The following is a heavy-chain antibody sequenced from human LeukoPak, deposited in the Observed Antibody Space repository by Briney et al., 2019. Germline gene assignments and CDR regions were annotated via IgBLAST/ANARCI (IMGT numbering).Heavy chain of an antibody. J-gene: IGHJ4*02. CDR1: GFTFGKYW. CDR3: ARDQYDTWSRRGNFDS. CDR2: IKLDGSEK. D-gene: IGHD3-3*01. Sequence: GGSLRLSCVASGFTFGKYWMSWVRQAPGKGLEWVANIKLDGSEKNYVDSVKGRFIISRDNTKNSLYLQMNSLRAEDTAVFYCARDQYDTWSRRGNFDSWGQGTLVIVSS. V-gene: IGHV3-7*03.